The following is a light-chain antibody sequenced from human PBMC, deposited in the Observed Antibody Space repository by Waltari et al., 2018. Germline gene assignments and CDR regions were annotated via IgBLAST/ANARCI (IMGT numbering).Light chain of an antibody. CDR3: QQYYTPPGYS. J-gene: IGKJ2*03. V-gene: IGKV1-NL1*01. CDR2: AAS. CDR1: QVLSKS. Sequence: DIQMIQSPSSLSASVGDRVTITCRASQVLSKSLAWYQQKPGKAPKLLLYAASRLDSGVPARFSGSGTTTEYTLTISSLQPEDFATYYCQQYYTPPGYSFGQGTKLEIK.